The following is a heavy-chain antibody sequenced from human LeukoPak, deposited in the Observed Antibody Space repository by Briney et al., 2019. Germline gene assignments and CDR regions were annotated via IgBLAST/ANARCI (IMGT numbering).Heavy chain of an antibody. V-gene: IGHV4-59*12. CDR3: ARAQQLVRGYYYYGMDV. J-gene: IGHJ6*02. CDR1: GGSISAYY. Sequence: SETLSLTCTVSGGSISAYYWSWLRQPPGKGLEWIGYVYYSGGTNYNPSLKSRVTISIDTSKNQFSLKLSSVTAADTAVYYCARAQQLVRGYYYYGMDVWGQGTTVTVSS. D-gene: IGHD6-13*01. CDR2: VYYSGGT.